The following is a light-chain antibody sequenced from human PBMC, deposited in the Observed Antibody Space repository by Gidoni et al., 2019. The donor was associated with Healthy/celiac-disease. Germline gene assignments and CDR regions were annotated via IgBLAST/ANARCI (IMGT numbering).Light chain of an antibody. CDR3: QAWDSSTGV. J-gene: IGLJ2*01. CDR1: KLGDKY. Sequence: SYELTQPPSVSVSPGQTASITRSGDKLGDKYACWYQQKPGQSPVLVIYQDSKRPSGIPERFSGPNSGNTATLTISGTQAMDEADYYCQAWDSSTGVFGGGTKLTVL. CDR2: QDS. V-gene: IGLV3-1*01.